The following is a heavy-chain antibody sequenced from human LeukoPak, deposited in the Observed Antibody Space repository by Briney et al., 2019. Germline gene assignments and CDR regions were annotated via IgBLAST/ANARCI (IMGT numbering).Heavy chain of an antibody. CDR1: GASISSSSYY. CDR3: ASRDIVVVPTTRDAFDI. D-gene: IGHD2-2*01. Sequence: PSETLSLTCTVSGASISSSSYYWGWIRQPPGKGLEWIGSIYYSGSTYYNPSLKSRVTISVDMSKNQFSLKLSSVTAADTAVYYCASRDIVVVPTTRDAFDIWGQGTMVTVSS. V-gene: IGHV4-39*01. CDR2: IYYSGST. J-gene: IGHJ3*02.